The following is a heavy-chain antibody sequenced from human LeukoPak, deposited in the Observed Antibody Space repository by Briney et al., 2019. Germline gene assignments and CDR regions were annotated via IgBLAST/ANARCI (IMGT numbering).Heavy chain of an antibody. J-gene: IGHJ4*02. D-gene: IGHD3-22*01. CDR2: IHYSGNT. CDR3: ASGNGYYYRYFDY. V-gene: IGHV4-31*03. CDR1: DDTISSVGYY. Sequence: SETLSLTCTVSDDTISSVGYYWTWIRQYPGKGLEWIGYIHYSGNTYYNPSLKSRVTISVDTSKNHFSLRLSSVTAADTAVYYCASGNGYYYRYFDYWGQGTLVTVSS.